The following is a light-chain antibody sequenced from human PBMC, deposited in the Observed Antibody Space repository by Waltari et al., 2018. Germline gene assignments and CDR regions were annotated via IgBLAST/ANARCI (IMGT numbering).Light chain of an antibody. Sequence: QSALTQPPSASGSPGQSVTISCTGTSSDVGGYNFVSWYQQHPGKAPKLMIYEVSKRPSGAPDCFSGSKSGNTASLTVSGLQPEDEADYYCSSYAGNHVVFGGGTKLTVL. V-gene: IGLV2-8*01. CDR2: EVS. CDR1: SSDVGGYNF. J-gene: IGLJ2*01. CDR3: SSYAGNHVV.